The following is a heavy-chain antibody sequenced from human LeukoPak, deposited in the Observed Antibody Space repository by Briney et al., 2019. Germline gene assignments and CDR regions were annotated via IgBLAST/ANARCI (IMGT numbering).Heavy chain of an antibody. CDR1: GGSISSSSYY. Sequence: SETLSLTCTVSGGSISSSSYYWGWIRQPPGKGLEWIGSIYYSGSTYYNPSLKSRVTISVDTSKNQFSLKLSSVTAADTAVYYCARATGIAAETFDYWGQGTLVTVSS. J-gene: IGHJ4*02. D-gene: IGHD6-13*01. CDR2: IYYSGST. V-gene: IGHV4-39*07. CDR3: ARATGIAAETFDY.